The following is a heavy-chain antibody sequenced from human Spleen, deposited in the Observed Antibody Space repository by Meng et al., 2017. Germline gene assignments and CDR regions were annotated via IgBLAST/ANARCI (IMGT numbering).Heavy chain of an antibody. Sequence: GESLKISCAASRFTFSSYEMNWVRQAPGKGLEWVSYISSSGSTIYYADSVKGRFTISRDNAKNSLYLQMNSLRAEDTAVYYCARSGPLDSSGYYFGYFVYWGQGTLVTVSS. CDR3: ARSGPLDSSGYYFGYFVY. J-gene: IGHJ4*02. CDR2: ISSSGSTI. V-gene: IGHV3-48*03. CDR1: RFTFSSYE. D-gene: IGHD3-22*01.